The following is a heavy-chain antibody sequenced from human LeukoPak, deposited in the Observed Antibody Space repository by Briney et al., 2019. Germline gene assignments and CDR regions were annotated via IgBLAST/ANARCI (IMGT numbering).Heavy chain of an antibody. CDR1: DGSFSGYY. CDR3: ARGHYYGSGSYYKVVRKMYYFDY. J-gene: IGHJ4*02. D-gene: IGHD3-10*01. CDR2: INHSGST. Sequence: PSETLSLTCAFYDGSFSGYYWSWIRQPPGKGLEWIGEINHSGSTNYNPSLTSRVTISVDTSKNQFSLKLSSVTAADTAVYYCARGHYYGSGSYYKVVRKMYYFDYWGQGTLVTVSS. V-gene: IGHV4-34*01.